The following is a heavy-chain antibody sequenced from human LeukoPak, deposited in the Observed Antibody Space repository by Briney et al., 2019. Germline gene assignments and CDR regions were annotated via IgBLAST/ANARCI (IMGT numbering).Heavy chain of an antibody. CDR1: GGSFSGYY. V-gene: IGHV4-34*01. J-gene: IGHJ4*02. D-gene: IGHD6-13*01. CDR2: INHSGST. Sequence: PSETLSLTCAVYGGSFSGYYWSWIRQPPGKGLEWIGEINHSGSTNYNPSLKSRVTISVDTSKNQFSLKLSSVTAADTAVYYCARDAGYSSSWYPNFDYWGQGTLVTASS. CDR3: ARDAGYSSSWYPNFDY.